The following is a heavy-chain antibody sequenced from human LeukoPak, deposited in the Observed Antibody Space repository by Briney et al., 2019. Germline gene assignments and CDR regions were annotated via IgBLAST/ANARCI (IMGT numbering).Heavy chain of an antibody. D-gene: IGHD6-25*01. CDR1: GVSITSYY. J-gene: IGHJ5*02. CDR2: SYYIGST. Sequence: PSETLSLTCTVSGVSITSYYWSWIRQPPGKGLEWIGYSYYIGSTNYNPSLKSRVTISIDTSKNQFSLKLSSVTAADTAVYYCARVPKLSGWFDPWGQGILVTVSS. CDR3: ARVPKLSGWFDP. V-gene: IGHV4-59*01.